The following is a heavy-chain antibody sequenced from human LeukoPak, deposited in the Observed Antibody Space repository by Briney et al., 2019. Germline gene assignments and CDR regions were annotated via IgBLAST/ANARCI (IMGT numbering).Heavy chain of an antibody. V-gene: IGHV5-51*01. CDR3: ARRNTYGLDY. D-gene: IGHD3-10*01. CDR2: IYPGDSDA. CDR1: GYSFSNDW. J-gene: IGHJ4*02. Sequence: GESLKISCKGSGYSFSNDWIGWVRQMPGKGLEWMGIIYPGDSDARYSPSFQGQVTISADKSISTAYLQWSSLEASDTAMYYCARRNTYGLDYWGQGTLVTVSS.